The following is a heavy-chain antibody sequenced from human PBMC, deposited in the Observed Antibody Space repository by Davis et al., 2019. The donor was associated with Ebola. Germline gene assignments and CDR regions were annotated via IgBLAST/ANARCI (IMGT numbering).Heavy chain of an antibody. CDR3: ARMGLSSGYYFFDY. V-gene: IGHV4-61*01. J-gene: IGHJ4*02. CDR2: ISNSGST. D-gene: IGHD3-22*01. Sequence: SETLSLTCTVSGGSVSSDTYYWSWIRQPPGKGLEWIGYISNSGSTNYNPSLKSRVTISLDTSKNQFSLKLSSVTAADTAVYYCARMGLSSGYYFFDYWGQGTLVTVSS. CDR1: GGSVSSDTYY.